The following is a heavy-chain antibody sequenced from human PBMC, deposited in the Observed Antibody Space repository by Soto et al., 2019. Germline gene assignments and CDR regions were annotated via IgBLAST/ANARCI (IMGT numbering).Heavy chain of an antibody. J-gene: IGHJ6*02. CDR2: MNPNSGNT. Sequence: QVQLVQSGAEVKKPGASVKVSCKASGYTFTSYDINWVRQATGQGLEWMGWMNPNSGNTGYAQKFQGRVTMTRNTSISTAYMELSSLRSEDTAVYYCARRGYCISTSCQGYYYGMDVWVQGTTVTVSS. D-gene: IGHD2-2*01. V-gene: IGHV1-8*01. CDR3: ARRGYCISTSCQGYYYGMDV. CDR1: GYTFTSYD.